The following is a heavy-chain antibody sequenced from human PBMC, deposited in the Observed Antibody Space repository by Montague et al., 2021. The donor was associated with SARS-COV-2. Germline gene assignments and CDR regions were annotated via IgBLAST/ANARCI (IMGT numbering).Heavy chain of an antibody. CDR1: GGSISSYY. CDR3: ARQPIGYVDWLNEEYFDY. D-gene: IGHD3-9*01. CDR2: IYYSGST. J-gene: IGHJ4*02. V-gene: IGHV4-59*08. Sequence: LSLPCPVSGGSISSYYWSWIRQPPGKGLEWIGYIYYSGSTNYNPSLKSRVTISVDTSKNQFSLKLSSVTAADTGVYYCARQPIGYVDWLNEEYFDYWGQGALVTVSS.